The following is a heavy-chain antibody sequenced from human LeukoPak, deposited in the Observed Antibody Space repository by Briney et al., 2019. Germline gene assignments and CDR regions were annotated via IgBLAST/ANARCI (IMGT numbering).Heavy chain of an antibody. CDR3: AKDSSGLSYYYYYYMDV. D-gene: IGHD6-19*01. V-gene: IGHV3-30*04. CDR2: ISYDGSNK. J-gene: IGHJ6*03. CDR1: GFTFSSYA. Sequence: GGSLRLSCAASGFTFSSYAMHWVRQAPGKGLEWVAVISYDGSNKYYADSVKGRFTISRDNSKNTLYLQMNSLRAEDTAVYYCAKDSSGLSYYYYYYMDVWGKGATVTVSS.